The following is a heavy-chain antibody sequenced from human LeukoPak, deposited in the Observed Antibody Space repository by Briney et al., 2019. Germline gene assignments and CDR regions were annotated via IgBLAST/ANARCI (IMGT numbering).Heavy chain of an antibody. V-gene: IGHV3-23*01. J-gene: IGHJ4*02. Sequence: GGSLRLSCAASGFTFSSYAMSWVRQAPGKGLEWVSAISGSGGSTYYTDSVKGRFTISRDNSKNTLDLQMNSLRVEDTAIYYCAKEPIVGSTTGDFWGQGTLVTVSS. CDR3: AKEPIVGSTTGDF. CDR2: ISGSGGST. CDR1: GFTFSSYA. D-gene: IGHD1-26*01.